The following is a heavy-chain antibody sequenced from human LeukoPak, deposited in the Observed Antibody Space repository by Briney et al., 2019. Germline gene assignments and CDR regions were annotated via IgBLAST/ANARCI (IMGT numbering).Heavy chain of an antibody. CDR3: ARDRAMIVVVRPIDY. CDR2: ISGSSSTI. V-gene: IGHV3-11*01. J-gene: IGHJ4*02. Sequence: GGSLRLSCAASGFTFSDYYMNWIRQAPGKGLEWVSFISGSSSTIYYVDSVKGRFTISRDNAKNTLYLQMNSLRAEDTAVYYCARDRAMIVVVRPIDYWGQGTLVTVSS. CDR1: GFTFSDYY. D-gene: IGHD3-22*01.